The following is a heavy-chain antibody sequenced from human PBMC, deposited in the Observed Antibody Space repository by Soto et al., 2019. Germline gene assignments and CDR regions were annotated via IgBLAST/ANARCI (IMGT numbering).Heavy chain of an antibody. CDR3: AGIGPYSRSWSWFDP. V-gene: IGHV4-34*01. J-gene: IGHJ5*02. D-gene: IGHD6-13*01. CDR1: GGSFSGYY. Sequence: SETLSLTCAVYGGSFSGYYWSWIRQPPGKGLEWIGEINHSGSTNYNPSLKSRVTISVDTSKNQFSLKLSSVTAADTAVYYCAGIGPYSRSWSWFDPWGQGTLVTVSS. CDR2: INHSGST.